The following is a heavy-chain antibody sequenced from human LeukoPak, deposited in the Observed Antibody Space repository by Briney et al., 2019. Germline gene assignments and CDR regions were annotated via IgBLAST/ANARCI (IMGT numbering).Heavy chain of an antibody. V-gene: IGHV3-48*01. CDR1: GFTFRSYS. D-gene: IGHD1-26*01. J-gene: IGHJ3*02. Sequence: PGGSLRLSCAASGFTFRSYSMNWVRQAPGKGLEWVSYISSSSSTIYYADSVKGRFTISRDNAKNSLYLQMNSLRAEDTAVYYCARDPYSGSYYSKTNAFDIWGQGTMVTVSS. CDR3: ARDPYSGSYYSKTNAFDI. CDR2: ISSSSSTI.